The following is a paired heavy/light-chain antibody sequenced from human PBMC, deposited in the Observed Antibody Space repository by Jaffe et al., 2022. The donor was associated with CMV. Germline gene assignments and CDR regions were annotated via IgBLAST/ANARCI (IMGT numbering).Light chain of an antibody. CDR1: QSLVHNDGNTY. V-gene: IGKV2-30*02. CDR2: KVS. Sequence: DVVMTQSPLSLPVTLGQPASISCRSSQSLVHNDGNTYLNWFQQRPGQSPRRLIYKVSNRDSGVPDRFSGSGSGTDFTLKISRVEAEDVGVYYCMQGTHWPPYTFGQGTKLEIK. J-gene: IGKJ2*01. CDR3: MQGTHWPPYT.
Heavy chain of an antibody. CDR1: GYIFTAYY. Sequence: QVQLVQSGAEVKKPGASVKVSCQTSGYIFTAYYMHWVRQAPGLGLEWMGWINPNSGGTTYAPAFQGRVTLTRDTSTNTAYMELIRLRSDDTAVYYCAKAGDSSGNYFLSGTQGFDFWGRGTLVTVSS. CDR2: INPNSGGT. V-gene: IGHV1-2*02. J-gene: IGHJ4*02. D-gene: IGHD1-7*01. CDR3: AKAGDSSGNYFLSGTQGFDF.